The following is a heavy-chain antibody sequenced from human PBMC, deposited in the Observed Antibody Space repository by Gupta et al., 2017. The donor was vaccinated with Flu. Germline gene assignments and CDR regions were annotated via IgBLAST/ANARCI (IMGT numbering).Heavy chain of an antibody. J-gene: IGHJ4*02. CDR1: GDTFSSYA. D-gene: IGHD3-10*01. CDR2: IIPLFGTA. Sequence: QVQLVPSGAEVKTPGSSVKVSCQASGDTFSSYAIVWVRQAPGKGLEWMGGIIPLFGTAKYPQKSQDRVTITADESTSTASRELSSLRSEDTALYDCEKDLRGGSFDDWGQGTRGTVSA. V-gene: IGHV1-69*01. CDR3: EKDLRGGSFDD.